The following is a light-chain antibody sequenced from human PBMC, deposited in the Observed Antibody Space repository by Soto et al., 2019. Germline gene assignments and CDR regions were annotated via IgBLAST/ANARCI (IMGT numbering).Light chain of an antibody. CDR2: GAS. V-gene: IGKV3-20*01. J-gene: IGKJ1*01. Sequence: EVVLTQSPATPSLSPGERATLSCRASQSVTSNYLAWYQQKPGQAPRLLFFGASIRATGIPDRFSGSGSGTDFTLTISRLEPEDFAVYHCQQYGSSPTTFGQGTKVDIK. CDR1: QSVTSNY. CDR3: QQYGSSPTT.